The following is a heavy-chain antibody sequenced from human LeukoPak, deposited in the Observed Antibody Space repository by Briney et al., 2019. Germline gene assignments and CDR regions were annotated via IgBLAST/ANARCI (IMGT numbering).Heavy chain of an antibody. Sequence: PGGSLRLSCAASGFTFSNYWMHWVRQAPGKGLEWVAVISYDGSNKYYADSVKGRFTISRDNSKNTLYLQMNSLRAEDTAVYYCAKDRGPIVSLYYFDYWGQGTLVTVSS. D-gene: IGHD3-22*01. V-gene: IGHV3-30*18. CDR3: AKDRGPIVSLYYFDY. CDR2: ISYDGSNK. J-gene: IGHJ4*02. CDR1: GFTFSNYW.